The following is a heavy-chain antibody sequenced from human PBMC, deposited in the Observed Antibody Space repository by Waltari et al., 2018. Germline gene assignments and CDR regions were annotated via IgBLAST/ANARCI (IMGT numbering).Heavy chain of an antibody. CDR1: GGSITSNRHY. CDR2: MSYNGAT. Sequence: LQLQESGPGLGKPSETLSLTCIVSGGSITSNRHYWAWIRQPPGQGLEWIGTMSYNGATYSSPSLKSRVTLSRDTSKNHLSLKLGSVTAADTVVYYCATYIGASIGTAAFDVWGQGTMVTVSS. V-gene: IGHV4-39*02. CDR3: ATYIGASIGTAAFDV. D-gene: IGHD5-12*01. J-gene: IGHJ3*01.